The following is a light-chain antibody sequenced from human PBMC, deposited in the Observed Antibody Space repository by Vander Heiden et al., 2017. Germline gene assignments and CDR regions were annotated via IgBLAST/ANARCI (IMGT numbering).Light chain of an antibody. CDR3: QQDNSYPYT. CDR1: QSISSW. J-gene: IGKJ2*01. CDR2: KAS. V-gene: IGKV1-5*03. Sequence: DIQMTQSPSTLSASVGDRVTITCRASQSISSWLAWYQQKPCKAPKLLIYKASSLESGVPSRFSGSGSGTEFTLTISSLQPDDFATYYCQQDNSYPYTFGQGTKLEIK.